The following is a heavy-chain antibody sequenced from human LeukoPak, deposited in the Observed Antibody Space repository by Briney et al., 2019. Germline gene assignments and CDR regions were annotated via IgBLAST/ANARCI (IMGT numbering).Heavy chain of an antibody. D-gene: IGHD3-22*01. CDR3: ARGVYYYDSSGAGD. Sequence: GGSLRLSCAASGFTFSSYAMSWVRQAPGKGLEWVSAISGSGGSTYYADSVKGRFTISRDNSKNTLYLQMNSLRAEDTAVYYCARGVYYYDSSGAGDWGQGTLVTVSS. J-gene: IGHJ4*02. CDR2: ISGSGGST. V-gene: IGHV3-23*01. CDR1: GFTFSSYA.